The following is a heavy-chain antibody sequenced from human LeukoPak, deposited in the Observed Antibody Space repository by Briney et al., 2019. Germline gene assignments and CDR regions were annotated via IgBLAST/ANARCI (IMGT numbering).Heavy chain of an antibody. CDR2: LNWNGGST. CDR1: GFTFDDYG. D-gene: IGHD1-26*01. V-gene: IGHV3-20*04. J-gene: IGHJ4*02. CDR3: ARDLLGWELHYFDY. Sequence: PGGSLRLSCAASGFTFDDYGMSWVRQAPGKGLEWVSGLNWNGGSTGYADSVKGRFTISRDNAKNSLYLQMSSLRAEDTALYYCARDLLGWELHYFDYWGQGTLVTVSS.